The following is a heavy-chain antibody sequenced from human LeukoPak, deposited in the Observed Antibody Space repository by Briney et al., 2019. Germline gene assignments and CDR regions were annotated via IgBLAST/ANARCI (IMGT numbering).Heavy chain of an antibody. V-gene: IGHV4-59*12. J-gene: IGHJ4*02. Sequence: SETLSLTCTVSGGSISSYYWSWIRQPPGKGLEWIGSIYNSGSTYYNPSLQSRVTISVDTSKNQFSLRLNSVTAADTAVYYCARDSSSSRPNFDYWGQGTLVTVSS. CDR2: IYNSGST. D-gene: IGHD2-2*01. CDR3: ARDSSSSRPNFDY. CDR1: GGSISSYY.